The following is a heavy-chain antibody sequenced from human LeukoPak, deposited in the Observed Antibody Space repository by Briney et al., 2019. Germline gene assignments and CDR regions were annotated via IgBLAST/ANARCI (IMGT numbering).Heavy chain of an antibody. D-gene: IGHD3-16*01. J-gene: IGHJ4*02. V-gene: IGHV1-2*02. CDR3: ARDGLRLGELPYS. CDR1: GYTLTGYY. CDR2: INPNSGGT. Sequence: ASAKVSCKASGYTLTGYYMHWVRQAPGQGLEWMGWINPNSGGTNYAQKFQGRVTMTRDTSISTAYMELSRLRSDDTAVYYCARDGLRLGELPYSWGQGTLVTVSS.